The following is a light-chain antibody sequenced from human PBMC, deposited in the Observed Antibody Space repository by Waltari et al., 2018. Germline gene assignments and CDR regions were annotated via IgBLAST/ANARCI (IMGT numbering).Light chain of an antibody. Sequence: QSALTQPASVSGSPGQSNTISCTGTSSDVGSYNFVSWYQQHPGKAPKRTIYEVSKRPSGVSNRFSGSKSGNTASLTISGLQAEDEADYYCCSYAGSSTVFGGGTKLTVL. V-gene: IGLV2-23*02. CDR2: EVS. CDR3: CSYAGSSTV. CDR1: SSDVGSYNF. J-gene: IGLJ2*01.